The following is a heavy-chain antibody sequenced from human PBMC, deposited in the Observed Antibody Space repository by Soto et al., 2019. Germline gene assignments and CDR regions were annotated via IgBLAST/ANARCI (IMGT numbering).Heavy chain of an antibody. J-gene: IGHJ4*02. CDR2: INAGNGNT. D-gene: IGHD1-26*01. CDR3: ARDPYSGSYYRPPYFDY. V-gene: IGHV1-3*01. Sequence: ASVKVSCKASGYTFTSYAMHWVRQAPGQRLEWMGWINAGNGNTKYSQKFQGRVTITRDTSASTAYMELSSLRSEDTAVYYCARDPYSGSYYRPPYFDYWGQGTLVTVSS. CDR1: GYTFTSYA.